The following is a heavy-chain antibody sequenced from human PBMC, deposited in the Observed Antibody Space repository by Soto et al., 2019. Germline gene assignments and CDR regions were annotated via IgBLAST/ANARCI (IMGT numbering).Heavy chain of an antibody. CDR2: IYPSDSDT. D-gene: IGHD4-17*01. V-gene: IGHV5-51*01. Sequence: PGESLNISCQVSGYTFTIYWIGCVLQMPGKGLEWMGIIYPSDSDTRYSPSFQGQVTISADQSINTAYLQWDSLKASDTAIYYCARPANTVADHFDLWGQGTPVTVSS. J-gene: IGHJ4*02. CDR1: GYTFTIYW. CDR3: ARPANTVADHFDL.